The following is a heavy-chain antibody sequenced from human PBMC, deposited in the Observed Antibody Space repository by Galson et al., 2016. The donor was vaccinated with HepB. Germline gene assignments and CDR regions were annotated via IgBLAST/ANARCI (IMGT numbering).Heavy chain of an antibody. CDR2: VKSDGTDK. CDR3: ARGAEWLALWYFDY. J-gene: IGHJ4*02. D-gene: IGHD6-19*01. CDR1: GFTFNYYW. V-gene: IGHV3-7*01. Sequence: SLRLSCAASGFTFNYYWMAWVRQAPGKGLEWVAIVKSDGTDKYYVDSVKGRFTISRDNAKNSLYLQMNSLRADDTAVYYCARGAEWLALWYFDYWGQGTQVTVSS.